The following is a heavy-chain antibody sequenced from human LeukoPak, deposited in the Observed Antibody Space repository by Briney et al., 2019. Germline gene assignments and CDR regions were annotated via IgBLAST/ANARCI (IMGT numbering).Heavy chain of an antibody. V-gene: IGHV1-18*01. CDR3: ARDGRLGMGRGVNAFDI. J-gene: IGHJ3*02. Sequence: ASVKVSCKASGYTFTSYGISWVRQAPGQGLEWMGWISAYNGNTNYAQKLQGRVTMTTDTSTSTAYMEQRSLRSNDTAVYYCARDGRLGMGRGVNAFDIWGQGTMVTVSS. D-gene: IGHD3-10*01. CDR2: ISAYNGNT. CDR1: GYTFTSYG.